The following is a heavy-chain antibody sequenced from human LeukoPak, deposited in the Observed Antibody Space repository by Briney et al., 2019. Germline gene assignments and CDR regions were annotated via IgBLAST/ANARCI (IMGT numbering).Heavy chain of an antibody. J-gene: IGHJ4*02. D-gene: IGHD6-6*01. CDR1: GYTFPGYF. CDR3: ARTAVRRFDY. V-gene: IGHV1-46*01. CDR2: INPTGGST. Sequence: ASVKVSCKASGYTFPGYFMHWVRQAPGQGLEWMGIINPTGGSTTYAQKFQGRVTMTRDTSTSTVYMELSSLRSDDTAVYYCARTAVRRFDYWGQGTLVTVSS.